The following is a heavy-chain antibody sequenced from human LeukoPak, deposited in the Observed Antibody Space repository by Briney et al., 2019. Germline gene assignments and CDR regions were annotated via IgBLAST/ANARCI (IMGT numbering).Heavy chain of an antibody. CDR3: ARVGYSSGWYAGYFDY. CDR2: ISAYNGNT. D-gene: IGHD6-19*01. Sequence: GASVKVSCKASGYTFTSYGISWVRQAPGQGLEWMGWISAYNGNTNYAQKLHGRVTMTTDTSTSTAYMELRSLRSDDTAVYYCARVGYSSGWYAGYFDYWGQGTLVTVSS. V-gene: IGHV1-18*01. CDR1: GYTFTSYG. J-gene: IGHJ4*02.